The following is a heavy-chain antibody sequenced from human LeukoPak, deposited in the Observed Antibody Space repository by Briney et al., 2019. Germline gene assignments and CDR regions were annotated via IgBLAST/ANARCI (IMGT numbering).Heavy chain of an antibody. CDR2: IYYSGST. Sequence: SETLSLTCTVSGGSVSSGSYYWSWIRQPPGKGLEWIGYIYYSGSTNYNPSLKSRVTISVDTSKNQFSLKLSSVTAADTAVYYCARDRGPPHYGMDVWAKGPRSPSP. D-gene: IGHD3-10*01. V-gene: IGHV4-61*01. CDR1: GGSVSSGSYY. CDR3: ARDRGPPHYGMDV. J-gene: IGHJ6*02.